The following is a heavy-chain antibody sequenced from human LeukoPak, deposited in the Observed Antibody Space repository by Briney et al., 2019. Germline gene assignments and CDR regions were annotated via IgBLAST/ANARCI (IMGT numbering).Heavy chain of an antibody. V-gene: IGHV4-39*07. CDR3: ARRVQYYYGSGSYWKHYYYYYMDV. Sequence: SETLSLTCTVSGGSISSSSYYWGWIPQPPGKGLVWIGSIYYSGSTYYNPSLKSRVTISVDTSKNQFSLKLSSVTAAGTAVYCCARRVQYYYGSGSYWKHYYYYYMDVWGKGTTVTVSS. D-gene: IGHD3-10*01. CDR2: IYYSGST. CDR1: GGSISSSSYY. J-gene: IGHJ6*03.